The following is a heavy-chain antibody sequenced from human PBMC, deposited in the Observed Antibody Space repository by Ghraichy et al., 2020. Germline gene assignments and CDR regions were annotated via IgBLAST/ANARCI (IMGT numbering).Heavy chain of an antibody. CDR3: ARMYYYGSGARYYFDN. D-gene: IGHD3-10*01. V-gene: IGHV4-38-2*01. CDR2: MYHRGST. Sequence: SETLSLTCAVSGYSISSGHYWGWIRQPPGKGLEWIGSMYHRGSTYYNPSLKSRVTISVDTSKNQFSLNLSSVTAADTAVYYCARMYYYGSGARYYFDNWGQGTLVTFSS. CDR1: GYSISSGHY. J-gene: IGHJ4*02.